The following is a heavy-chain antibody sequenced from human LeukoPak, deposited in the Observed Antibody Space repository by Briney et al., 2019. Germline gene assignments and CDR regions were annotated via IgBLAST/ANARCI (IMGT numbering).Heavy chain of an antibody. CDR3: VKDYSGGYYYFDY. CDR1: GFTFSGYA. V-gene: IGHV3-23*01. Sequence: GGSLRLSCAASGFTFSGYAMAWVRQAPGKGLEWVSVASSSGGSTYYADSVKGRFTISRDNSKNTLDLHMNSLRAEDTAVYYCVKDYSGGYYYFDYWGQGTLVTVSS. J-gene: IGHJ4*02. D-gene: IGHD3-22*01. CDR2: ASSSGGST.